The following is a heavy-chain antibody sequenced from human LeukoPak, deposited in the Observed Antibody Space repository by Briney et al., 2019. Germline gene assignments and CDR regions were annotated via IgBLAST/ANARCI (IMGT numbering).Heavy chain of an antibody. CDR3: AKDRSSRYDFWSGSFSHYYYYYMDV. D-gene: IGHD3-3*01. Sequence: GGSLRLSCAASGFTFSSYVMSWVRQAPGKGLEWVSAISGSGGSADYADSVRGRFSISIDNSKNTLYLQMNSLRAEDTAVYYCAKDRSSRYDFWSGSFSHYYYYYMDVWGKGTTVTVSS. V-gene: IGHV3-23*01. CDR2: ISGSGGSA. CDR1: GFTFSSYV. J-gene: IGHJ6*03.